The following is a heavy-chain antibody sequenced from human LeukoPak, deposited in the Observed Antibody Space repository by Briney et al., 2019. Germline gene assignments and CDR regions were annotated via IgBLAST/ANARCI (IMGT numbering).Heavy chain of an antibody. J-gene: IGHJ4*02. Sequence: SVKVSCKASGGTFSRYAISWVRQAPGQGLEWMGRITPIVDIANYAQKFQGRVTLTADKSTSTAYMELSSLRSEDTAVYYCARDYYVSGSYSSDYWGQGTLVTVSS. CDR2: ITPIVDIA. CDR1: GGTFSRYA. CDR3: ARDYYVSGSYSSDY. D-gene: IGHD3-10*01. V-gene: IGHV1-69*04.